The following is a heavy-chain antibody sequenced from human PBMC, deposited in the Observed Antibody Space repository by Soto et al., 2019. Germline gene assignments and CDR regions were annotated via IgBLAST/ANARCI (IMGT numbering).Heavy chain of an antibody. CDR2: INPGGGSP. CDR1: GYTFSNYY. Sequence: QVQLVQSGAEVKQSGASVKVSCKASGYTFSNYYIHWVRQAPGQGLEWMGVINPGGGSPIYAQKFQGRLTMTRDTSTSTVYMELSRLTSEDTVVYYRARGGPERATIGSFDHWGQGTLVSVSS. J-gene: IGHJ4*02. CDR3: ARGGPERATIGSFDH. D-gene: IGHD5-12*01. V-gene: IGHV1-46*01.